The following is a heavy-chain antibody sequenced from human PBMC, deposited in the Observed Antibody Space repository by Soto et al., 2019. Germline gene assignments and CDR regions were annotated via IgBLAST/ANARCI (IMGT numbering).Heavy chain of an antibody. CDR3: ARDRGYGGNSNDAFDI. V-gene: IGHV3-30-3*01. D-gene: IGHD4-17*01. CDR1: GFTFSSYA. CDR2: ISYDGSNK. J-gene: IGHJ3*02. Sequence: LRLSCAASGFTFSSYAMHWVRQAPGKGLEWVAVISYDGSNKYYADSVKGRFTISRDNSKNTLYLQMNSLRAEDTAVYYCARDRGYGGNSNDAFDIWGQGTMVTVSS.